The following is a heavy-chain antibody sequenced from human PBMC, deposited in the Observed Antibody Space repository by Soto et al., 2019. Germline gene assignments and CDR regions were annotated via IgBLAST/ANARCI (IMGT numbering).Heavy chain of an antibody. CDR1: GGTFSSYT. CDR2: IIPFFGTS. CDR3: ARKLRLYYGMDV. D-gene: IGHD3-3*01. J-gene: IGHJ6*02. Sequence: VKVSCKASGGTFSSYTVYWVRQAPGQGLEWMGGIIPFFGTSNYAQNFQDRITLTADKSTGTAYMELSSLRYEDTAVYYCARKLRLYYGMDVWGQGTTVTVSS. V-gene: IGHV1-69*06.